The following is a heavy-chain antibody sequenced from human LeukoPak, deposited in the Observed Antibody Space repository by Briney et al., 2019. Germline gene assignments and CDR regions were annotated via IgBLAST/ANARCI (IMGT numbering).Heavy chain of an antibody. CDR1: GGSISSGDYY. CDR2: IYYSGST. J-gene: IGHJ4*02. V-gene: IGHV4-30-4*01. Sequence: SQTLSLTCTVSGGSISSGDYYWCWIRQPPGKGLEWIGYIYYSGSTYYNPSLKSRVTISVDTSKNQFSLKLSSVTAADTAVYYCARVASQFEYFDYWGQGTLVTVSS. CDR3: ARVASQFEYFDY. D-gene: IGHD2-2*01.